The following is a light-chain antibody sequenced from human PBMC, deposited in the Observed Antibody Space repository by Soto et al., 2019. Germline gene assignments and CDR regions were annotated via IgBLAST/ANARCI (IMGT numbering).Light chain of an antibody. Sequence: DIQMTQSPSSLSASVGDRITITCRASESIRSYLNWYQQKRGKAPKLLIYGASSLQSGVPSRFSGSGSGTDFTLTISSLQPEDFATYYCQQSYSTPRFTFGPGTKVDIK. V-gene: IGKV1-39*01. CDR2: GAS. J-gene: IGKJ3*01. CDR1: ESIRSY. CDR3: QQSYSTPRFT.